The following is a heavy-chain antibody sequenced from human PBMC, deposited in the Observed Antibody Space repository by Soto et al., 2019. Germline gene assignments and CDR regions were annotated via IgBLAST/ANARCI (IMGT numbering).Heavy chain of an antibody. CDR2: IYYSGST. CDR1: GGSISSGGYY. D-gene: IGHD1-26*01. Sequence: QVQLQESGPGLVKPSQTLSLTCTVSGGSISSGGYYWSWIRQHPGKGLEWIGYIYYSGSTYYNPSLTSRVNISVDTSKNQFPLKLRSGPAADTAVYYCAGIYSGSPGGTLRYWGQGTLVTVSS. CDR3: AGIYSGSPGGTLRY. V-gene: IGHV4-31*03. J-gene: IGHJ4*02.